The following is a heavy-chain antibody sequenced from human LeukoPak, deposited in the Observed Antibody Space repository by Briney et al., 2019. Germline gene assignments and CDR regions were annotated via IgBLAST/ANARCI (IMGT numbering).Heavy chain of an antibody. CDR3: ARGAWASRLAS. Sequence: SETLSLTCAVYGESLNSYYWSWVRQPPGEGLEWIGEIYESGTTKYNPSLKSRVAISMVPSKQQFSLILSSVTAADTAVYYCARGAWASRLASWGLGTPVIVSS. J-gene: IGHJ4*02. D-gene: IGHD1-26*01. CDR2: IYESGTT. V-gene: IGHV4-34*01. CDR1: GESLNSYY.